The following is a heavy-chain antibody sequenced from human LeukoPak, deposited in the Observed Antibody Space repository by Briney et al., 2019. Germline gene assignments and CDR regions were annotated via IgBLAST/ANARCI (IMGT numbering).Heavy chain of an antibody. V-gene: IGHV3-9*01. CDR3: AKAAGIVVVTSGFDP. Sequence: GGSLRLSCAASGFTFDDYAMHWVRQAPGKGLEWVSGISWNSGSIGYADSVKGRFTISRDNAKNSLYLQMNSLRAEDTALYYCAKAAGIVVVTSGFDPWGQGTLVTVSS. CDR1: GFTFDDYA. CDR2: ISWNSGSI. D-gene: IGHD2-21*02. J-gene: IGHJ5*02.